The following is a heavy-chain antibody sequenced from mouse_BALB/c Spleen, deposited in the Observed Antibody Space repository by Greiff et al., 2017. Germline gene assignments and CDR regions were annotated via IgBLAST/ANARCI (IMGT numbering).Heavy chain of an antibody. CDR2: INPSNGGT. Sequence: QVQLQQSGAELVKPGASVKLSCKASGYTFTSYYMYWVKQRPGQGLEWIGEINPSNGGTNFNEKFKSKATLTVDKSSSTAYMQLSSLTSEDSAVYFLNRALGNHLPYALEYWGQGTPVTVSP. CDR1: GYTFTSYY. J-gene: IGHJ4*01. CDR3: NRALGNHLPYALEY. V-gene: IGHV1S81*02. D-gene: IGHD2-1*01.